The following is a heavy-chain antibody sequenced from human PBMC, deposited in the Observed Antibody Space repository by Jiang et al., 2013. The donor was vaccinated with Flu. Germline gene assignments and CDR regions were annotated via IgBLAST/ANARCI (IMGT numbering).Heavy chain of an antibody. Sequence: SGAEVKKPGASVTVSCKASGYIFTNYYIHWVRQAPGQGLEWMEINNPSDGSTTFAQKVQGRVTMTRDTSTSTVYMKLSSLRSEDTAVYYCVTAGGSYSGYFQHWGQGTLVTVSS. CDR3: VTAGGSYSGYFQH. CDR2: NNPSDGST. J-gene: IGHJ1*01. CDR1: GYIFTNYY. D-gene: IGHD1-26*01. V-gene: IGHV1-46*01.